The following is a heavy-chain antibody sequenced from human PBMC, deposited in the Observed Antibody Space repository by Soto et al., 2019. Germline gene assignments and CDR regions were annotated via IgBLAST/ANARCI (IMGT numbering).Heavy chain of an antibody. J-gene: IGHJ4*02. CDR2: IKSITDGGTT. CDR1: GFTFNSAW. Sequence: EVQLVESGGGLVKPGGSLRLSCAASGFTFNSAWMNWVRQAPGKGLEWVGRIKSITDGGTTDYAAPVKGRFTISRDDSKDTLYLQMNSLKTEDTAVYYCTTDLPTLIPQVDYWGQGTLVTVSS. D-gene: IGHD4-4*01. CDR3: TTDLPTLIPQVDY. V-gene: IGHV3-15*07.